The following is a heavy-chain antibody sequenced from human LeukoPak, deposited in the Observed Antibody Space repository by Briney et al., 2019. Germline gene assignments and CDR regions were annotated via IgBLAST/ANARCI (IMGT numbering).Heavy chain of an antibody. V-gene: IGHV4-39*01. J-gene: IGHJ4*02. D-gene: IGHD3/OR15-3a*01. CDR3: ARQTGSGLFILP. Sequence: PSETLSLTCTVSGVSISSSNSYWGWIRQPPGKGLEGIGSIYYSWNTYYNASLKSQVSISIDTSKNQFSLRLTSVTAADTAVYYCARQTGSGLFILPGGQGTLVTVSS. CDR1: GVSISSSNSY. CDR2: IYYSWNT.